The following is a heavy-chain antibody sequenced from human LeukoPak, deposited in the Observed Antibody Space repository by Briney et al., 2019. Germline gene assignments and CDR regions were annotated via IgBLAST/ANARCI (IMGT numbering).Heavy chain of an antibody. D-gene: IGHD1-14*01. CDR3: AKDIEFLGNSANFDY. Sequence: AGGSLRLSCAASGFPFSSYAMHWVRQAPGKGLEWVSGISWNSGSIGYADSVKGRFTISRDNAKNSLYLQMNSLRAEDTALYYCAKDIEFLGNSANFDYWGQGTLVTVSS. CDR2: ISWNSGSI. J-gene: IGHJ4*02. V-gene: IGHV3-9*01. CDR1: GFPFSSYA.